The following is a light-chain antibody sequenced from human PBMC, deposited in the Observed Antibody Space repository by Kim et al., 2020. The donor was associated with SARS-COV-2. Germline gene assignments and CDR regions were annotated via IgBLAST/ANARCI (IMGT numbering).Light chain of an antibody. J-gene: IGKJ1*01. V-gene: IGKV1-6*01. CDR2: AAS. CDR1: QDIGKD. Sequence: AIQMTQSPSSLSASVGDRVTITCRASQDIGKDLGWYQQKPGKAPKLLIYAASSLQSGVPSRFSGSRSGTDFTLTISSLQPEDFATYYCLQHYNYPWTFGQGTKVDIK. CDR3: LQHYNYPWT.